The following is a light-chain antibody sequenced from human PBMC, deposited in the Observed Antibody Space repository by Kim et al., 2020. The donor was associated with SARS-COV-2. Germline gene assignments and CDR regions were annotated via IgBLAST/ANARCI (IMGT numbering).Light chain of an antibody. CDR3: QAWDSTTYV. V-gene: IGLV3-1*01. CDR2: EDR. J-gene: IGLJ1*01. CDR1: KLGDKY. Sequence: SVSRGQTASITCSGDKLGDKYACWYQQKPGQSPVLVIYEDRKRPTGIPERFSGSNSGNTATLTISGTQAMDEADYYCQAWDSTTYVFGIGTKVTVL.